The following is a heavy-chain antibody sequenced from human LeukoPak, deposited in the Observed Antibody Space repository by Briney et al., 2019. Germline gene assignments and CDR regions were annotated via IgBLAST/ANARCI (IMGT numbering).Heavy chain of an antibody. J-gene: IGHJ3*02. Sequence: GGSLRLSCAASGFTFSSYAMSWVRQAPGKGLEGVSAMSGSGGSTYYADSVKGRFTISRDNSKNTLYLQMNSLRAEDTAVYYCAKDLGDNNYYDSSGYLAFDIWGQGTMVTVSS. CDR2: MSGSGGST. V-gene: IGHV3-23*01. CDR3: AKDLGDNNYYDSSGYLAFDI. CDR1: GFTFSSYA. D-gene: IGHD3-22*01.